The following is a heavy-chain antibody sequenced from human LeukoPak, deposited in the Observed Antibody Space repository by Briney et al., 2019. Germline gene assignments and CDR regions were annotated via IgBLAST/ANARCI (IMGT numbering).Heavy chain of an antibody. CDR2: ISSSSYI. CDR1: GFTFSSYS. V-gene: IGHV3-21*01. Sequence: GGSLRLSCAASGFTFSSYSMNWVRQAPGKGLEWVSSISSSSYIYYADSVKGRFTISRDNAKNSLYLQMNSLRAEDTAVYYCARDSIAVNAFDIWGQGTMVTVSS. D-gene: IGHD6-19*01. CDR3: ARDSIAVNAFDI. J-gene: IGHJ3*02.